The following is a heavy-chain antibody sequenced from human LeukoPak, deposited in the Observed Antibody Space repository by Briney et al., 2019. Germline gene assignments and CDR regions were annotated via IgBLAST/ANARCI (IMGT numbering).Heavy chain of an antibody. Sequence: GGSLRLSCAASGFTLSSYWMSWVRQAPGKGLEWVANIKQDGSEKYYVDSVKGRFTISRDNAKNSLYLQMNSLRAEDTAVYYCARDGYSGYDLYYYYGMDVWGQGTTVTVSS. D-gene: IGHD5-12*01. J-gene: IGHJ6*02. CDR3: ARDGYSGYDLYYYYGMDV. CDR2: IKQDGSEK. CDR1: GFTLSSYW. V-gene: IGHV3-7*01.